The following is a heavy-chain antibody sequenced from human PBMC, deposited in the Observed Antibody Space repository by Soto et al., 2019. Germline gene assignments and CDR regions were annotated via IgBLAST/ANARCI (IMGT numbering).Heavy chain of an antibody. D-gene: IGHD3-10*01. CDR2: IYYSGST. Sequence: SETLSLTCTVSGGSISSGDYYWSWIRQPPGKGLEWIGYIYYSGSTYYNPSLKSRVTISVDTSKNQFSLKLSPVTAADTAVYYRARYLLYGAHAFDIWGQGTMVTVSS. CDR3: ARYLLYGAHAFDI. CDR1: GGSISSGDYY. V-gene: IGHV4-30-4*01. J-gene: IGHJ3*02.